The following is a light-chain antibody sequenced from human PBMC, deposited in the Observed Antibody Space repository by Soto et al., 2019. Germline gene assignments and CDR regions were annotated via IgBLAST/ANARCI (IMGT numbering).Light chain of an antibody. CDR2: EVS. CDR1: QSLIHSDGSTY. J-gene: IGKJ1*01. V-gene: IGKV2-30*02. CDR3: MQGTHWPWT. Sequence: DVVMTQSPLSLPVTLGQPASISCRSSQSLIHSDGSTYLNWFQQRPGQSPRRLIYEVSDRDSGITDRFSGSGSGTDFTLKISRMEAEDVGVYYCMQGTHWPWTFGQGTEVEIK.